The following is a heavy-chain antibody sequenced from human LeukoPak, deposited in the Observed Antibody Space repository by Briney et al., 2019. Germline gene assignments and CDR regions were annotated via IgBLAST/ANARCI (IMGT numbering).Heavy chain of an antibody. CDR1: GFTFSSYS. CDR2: ISSSNSYI. Sequence: PGGSLRLSCAASGFTFSSYSMNWVRQAPGKGLEWVSSISSSNSYIYYADSVKGRFTISRDNAKNSLYLQMNSLRAEDTAVYYCARGGPGIAAAGTLDYWGQGTLVTVSS. D-gene: IGHD6-13*01. J-gene: IGHJ4*02. CDR3: ARGGPGIAAAGTLDY. V-gene: IGHV3-21*01.